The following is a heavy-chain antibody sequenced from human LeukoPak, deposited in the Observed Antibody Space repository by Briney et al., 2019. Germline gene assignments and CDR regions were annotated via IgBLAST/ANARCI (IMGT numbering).Heavy chain of an antibody. J-gene: IGHJ4*02. CDR1: GYTFTSYA. CDR2: INTNTGNP. V-gene: IGHV7-4-1*02. CDR3: AREVAIGRAAMEGLLH. D-gene: IGHD5-18*01. Sequence: ASVKVSCKASGYTFTSYAMNWVRQAPGQGLEWMGWINTNTGNPTYAQGFTGRFVFSLDTSVSTAYLQISSLKADDTAVYYCAREVAIGRAAMEGLLHWGQGTLVTVSS.